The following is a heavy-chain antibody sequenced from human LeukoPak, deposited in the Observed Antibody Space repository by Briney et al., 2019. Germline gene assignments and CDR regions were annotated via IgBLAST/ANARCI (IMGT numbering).Heavy chain of an antibody. CDR1: GFTFDDYG. V-gene: IGHV3-20*04. CDR3: ARDLRFLGYYMDV. Sequence: GGSLRLSCAASGFTFDDYGMSWFRQAPEKGLEWVSGINWNGGSTGYADSVKGRFTISRDNAKNSLYLQMNSLGAEDTALYYCARDLRFLGYYMDVWGKGTTVTVSS. CDR2: INWNGGST. D-gene: IGHD3-3*01. J-gene: IGHJ6*03.